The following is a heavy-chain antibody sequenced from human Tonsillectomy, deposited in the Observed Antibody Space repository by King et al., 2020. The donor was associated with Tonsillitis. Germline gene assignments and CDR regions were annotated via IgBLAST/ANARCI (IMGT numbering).Heavy chain of an antibody. CDR1: GYTFSSYW. CDR3: ARDNYGGKGAFDI. V-gene: IGHV3-7*03. J-gene: IGHJ3*02. CDR2: IKTDGTEK. D-gene: IGHD4-23*01. Sequence: QLVQSGGGLVQPGGCLRLSCEASGYTFSSYWMSWVRQAPGKGLEWVANIKTDGTEKYYVDSEKGRFTISRDNAKNSLYLKMNSLRAEDTALYYCARDNYGGKGAFDIWGQGTMVTVSS.